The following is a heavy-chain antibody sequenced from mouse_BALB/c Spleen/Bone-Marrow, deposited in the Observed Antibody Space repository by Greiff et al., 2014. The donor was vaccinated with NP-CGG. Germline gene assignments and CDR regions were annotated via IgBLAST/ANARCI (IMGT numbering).Heavy chain of an antibody. D-gene: IGHD4-1*01. CDR1: GYTFTSYW. J-gene: IGHJ3*01. V-gene: IGHV1-7*01. CDR2: INPSTGYT. Sequence: VKLVESGAELAKPGASVKMSCKASGYTFTSYWMHWVKQRPGQGLEWIGYINPSTGYTDYNQKFKDKATLTADKSSSTAYMQLSSLTSEDSAVYYCARRLNWDWFAYWGQGTLVTASA. CDR3: ARRLNWDWFAY.